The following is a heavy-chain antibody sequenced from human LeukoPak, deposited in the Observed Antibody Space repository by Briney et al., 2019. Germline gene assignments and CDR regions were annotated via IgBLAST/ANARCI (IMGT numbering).Heavy chain of an antibody. CDR3: AREGGITVFGVAQPGGAFDI. D-gene: IGHD3-3*01. CDR1: GYTFTSYG. J-gene: IGHJ3*02. Sequence: SVKVSCKASGYTFTSYGITWVRQAPGQGLEWMGGIIPIFGKAKYAQKVQGRVTMSTDESTSTAYMELSSLRSEDTAVYYCAREGGITVFGVAQPGGAFDIWGQGTMVTVSS. CDR2: IIPIFGKA. V-gene: IGHV1-69*05.